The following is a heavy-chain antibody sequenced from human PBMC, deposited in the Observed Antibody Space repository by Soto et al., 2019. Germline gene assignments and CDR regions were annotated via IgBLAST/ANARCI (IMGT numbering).Heavy chain of an antibody. Sequence: EVQLVESGGGLVQPGGSLKLFCAASGFTFSGSAMHWVRQASGKGLEWVGRIRSKANSYATAHAASVKGRFTISRDDSKNTAYLQMNSLKTEDTAVYYCARHALQFCGGDCYLLPYFDLWGRGTLVTVSS. V-gene: IGHV3-73*02. CDR2: IRSKANSYAT. CDR3: ARHALQFCGGDCYLLPYFDL. D-gene: IGHD2-21*02. CDR1: GFTFSGSA. J-gene: IGHJ2*01.